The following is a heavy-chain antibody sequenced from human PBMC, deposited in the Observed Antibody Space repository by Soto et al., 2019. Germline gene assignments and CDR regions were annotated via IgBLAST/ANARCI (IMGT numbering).Heavy chain of an antibody. J-gene: IGHJ4*02. V-gene: IGHV3-53*01. CDR3: ALAGYDSNYYAVTPLSAGHF. Sequence: DVQLVESGGGLMQPGESLRLSCAASGLTVSGKKYVAWVRQAPGKGLEWVSALYDVDGSFYSDSVKGRFTTSSDSSKTTVYLQMNSLRAEDTAVYYCALAGYDSNYYAVTPLSAGHFWGQGTLVTVSS. CDR1: GLTVSGKKY. D-gene: IGHD4-4*01. CDR2: LYDVDGS.